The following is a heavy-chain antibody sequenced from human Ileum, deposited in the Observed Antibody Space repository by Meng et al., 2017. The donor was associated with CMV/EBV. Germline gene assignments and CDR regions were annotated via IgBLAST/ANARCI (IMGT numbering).Heavy chain of an antibody. CDR1: GFTFVNYA. CDR2: ISGSSYVS. D-gene: IGHD3-3*01. CDR3: AKWYYDFWSGFHYFDS. J-gene: IGHJ4*02. V-gene: IGHV3-23*01. Sequence: GGSLKISCEASGFTFVNYAMSWVRQAPGKGLEWVSSISGSSYVSYHADSVKGRFTSSRDNSRNTLYLQMNSLRAEDSAVYYCAKWYYDFWSGFHYFDSWGQGTLVTVSS.